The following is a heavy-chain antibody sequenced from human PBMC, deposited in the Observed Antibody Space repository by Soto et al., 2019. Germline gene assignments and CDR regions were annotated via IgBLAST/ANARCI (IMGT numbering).Heavy chain of an antibody. CDR3: AVGYCSGGSCLNWFDP. CDR1: GGTFISYA. Sequence: SVKVSCKVSGGTFISYAISWVRHVPGQGLEWMGGIIPIFGTANCAQKFQGRVTITADESTSTAYMELSSLRSEDTAVYYCAVGYCSGGSCLNWFDPWGQGTLVTVSS. D-gene: IGHD2-15*01. CDR2: IIPIFGTA. J-gene: IGHJ5*02. V-gene: IGHV1-69*13.